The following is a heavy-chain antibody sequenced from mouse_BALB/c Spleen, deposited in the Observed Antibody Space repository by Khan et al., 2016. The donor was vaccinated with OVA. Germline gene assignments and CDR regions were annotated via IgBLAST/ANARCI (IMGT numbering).Heavy chain of an antibody. CDR1: GFTFSSYS. Sequence: EVELVESGGDLVKPGGSLKLSCAASGFTFSSYSMSWVRQTPDRRLEWVATISSGGDYTYYPDIVKGRFTISRDNAKNTLYLQMSSLKSEDTAIYYCASHVTGSFAYWGQGTLVTVSA. J-gene: IGHJ3*01. D-gene: IGHD4-1*01. CDR2: ISSGGDYT. CDR3: ASHVTGSFAY. V-gene: IGHV5-6*01.